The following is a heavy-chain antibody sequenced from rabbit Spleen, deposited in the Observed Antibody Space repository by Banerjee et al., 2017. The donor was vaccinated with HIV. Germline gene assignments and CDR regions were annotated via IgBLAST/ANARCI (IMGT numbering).Heavy chain of an antibody. Sequence: QSLEESGGGLVQPEGSLTLTCAGSGFSFSSSFYICWVRQAPEKGLEWIACIYVGSSGNSYYASWAKGRFTISKTSSTTVTLQMTSLTAADTATYFCARDTDRNSVYQSHSFDLWGQGTLVTVS. J-gene: IGHJ4*01. D-gene: IGHD1-1*01. CDR1: GFSFSSSFY. V-gene: IGHV1S40*01. CDR3: ARDTDRNSVYQSHSFDL. CDR2: IYVGSSGNS.